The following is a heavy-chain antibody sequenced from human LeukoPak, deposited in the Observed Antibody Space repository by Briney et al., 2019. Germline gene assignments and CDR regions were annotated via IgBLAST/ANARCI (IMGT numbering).Heavy chain of an antibody. J-gene: IGHJ4*02. Sequence: GGSLRLSCTASGLTFSSSDMHWVRQAPGKGLDWVSLINHDGTNTYYADSVKGRFTISIDNSQNTLYLQMNSLRGEDTAVYYCTNFDYWGQGTLVTVSS. CDR2: INHDGTNT. CDR1: GLTFSSSD. CDR3: TNFDY. V-gene: IGHV3-30*02.